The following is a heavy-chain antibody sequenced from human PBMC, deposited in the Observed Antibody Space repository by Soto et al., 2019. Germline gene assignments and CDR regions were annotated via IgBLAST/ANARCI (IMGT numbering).Heavy chain of an antibody. CDR1: GGSISSGGYS. J-gene: IGHJ4*02. CDR3: TRGQWSDRFLN. CDR2: IYHSGST. V-gene: IGHV4-30-2*01. D-gene: IGHD2-15*01. Sequence: SETLSLTCAVSGGSISSGGYSWSWIRQPPGKGLEWIGYIYHSGSTYYNPSLRSRVTISAVASSMQFSLRLNSVTAADTAVYYCTRGQWSDRFLNWGQGTLVTVSS.